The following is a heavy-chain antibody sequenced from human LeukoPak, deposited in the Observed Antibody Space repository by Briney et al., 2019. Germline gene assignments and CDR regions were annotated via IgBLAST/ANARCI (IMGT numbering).Heavy chain of an antibody. CDR3: VSPRGFSYGYFDY. D-gene: IGHD5-18*01. CDR2: IYYSKNT. Sequence: SETLSLTCTVSGGSLSSSSYHWDWIRQPPGKGREWIGSIYYSKNTYYNPSLKSRLTISAVTSKNKYSLTLGSVSATDTAVYYCVSPRGFSYGYFDYWGQGTLVTVSS. V-gene: IGHV4-39*01. CDR1: GGSLSSSSYH. J-gene: IGHJ4*02.